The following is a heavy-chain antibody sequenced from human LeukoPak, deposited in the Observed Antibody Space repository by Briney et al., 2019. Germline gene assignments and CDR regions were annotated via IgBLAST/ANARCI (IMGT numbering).Heavy chain of an antibody. D-gene: IGHD3-10*01. J-gene: IGHJ4*02. Sequence: GGSLRLSCAASGFTFSSYAMHWVRQAPGRGLEWVAVISYDGSNKYYADSVKGRFTISRDNSKNTLYLQMNSLRAEDTAVYYCAREPYYYGSGSHRGGDYWGQGTLVTVSS. CDR3: AREPYYYGSGSHRGGDY. CDR2: ISYDGSNK. V-gene: IGHV3-30-3*01. CDR1: GFTFSSYA.